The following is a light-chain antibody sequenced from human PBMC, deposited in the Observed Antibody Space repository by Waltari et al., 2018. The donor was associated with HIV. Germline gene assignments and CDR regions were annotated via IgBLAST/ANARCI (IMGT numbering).Light chain of an antibody. Sequence: DIQMTPSPYSLSASVGARVPITCRASQGIGNSLAWYQQKPGKVPTLLIYAASTLQSGVPSRFSGSGSGTDFTLTISSLQPEDFATYYCQKYNSAPLTFGPGTKVDVK. CDR2: AAS. CDR1: QGIGNS. CDR3: QKYNSAPLT. J-gene: IGKJ3*01. V-gene: IGKV1-27*01.